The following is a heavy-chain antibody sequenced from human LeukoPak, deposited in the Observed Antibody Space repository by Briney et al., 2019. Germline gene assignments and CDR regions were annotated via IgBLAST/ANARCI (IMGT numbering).Heavy chain of an antibody. CDR1: GYSFTSYW. J-gene: IGHJ4*02. CDR2: IYPGDSDT. Sequence: GESLKISCKGSGYSFTSYWIGWVRQMPGKGLWWVRIIYPGDSDTRYSPPFQGEVTISADKSISTAYLQWSSLKASDPAMYYCARRGYSYGYESPNDYWGQGTLVTVSS. CDR3: ARRGYSYGYESPNDY. D-gene: IGHD5-18*01. V-gene: IGHV5-51*01.